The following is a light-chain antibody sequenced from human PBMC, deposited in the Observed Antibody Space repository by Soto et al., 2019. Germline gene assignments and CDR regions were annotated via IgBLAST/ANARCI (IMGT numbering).Light chain of an antibody. Sequence: EIVMTQSPATLSVSPGERATLSCRASQSVSSNLAWYQQKPGQAPRLLIYGASTRATGIPARFSGSRSGTDFTLTISSLQSEDFAVYYCQQYSNWPPYTFGQGTKLEIK. J-gene: IGKJ2*01. V-gene: IGKV3-15*01. CDR1: QSVSSN. CDR2: GAS. CDR3: QQYSNWPPYT.